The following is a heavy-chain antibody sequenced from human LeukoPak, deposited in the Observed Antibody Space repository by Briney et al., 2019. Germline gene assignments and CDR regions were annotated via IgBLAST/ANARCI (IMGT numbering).Heavy chain of an antibody. CDR3: ARVGGSGAYYAFDY. V-gene: IGHV1-2*02. D-gene: IGHD3-16*01. CDR2: INPNSGGT. J-gene: IGHJ4*02. CDR1: GYTFTGHY. Sequence: ASVKVSCKASGYTFTGHYIHWVRQAPGQGLEWMGGINPNSGGTSYAQKSQDRVTMTRDTSISTLYMDLSRLRSDDTAVYYCARVGGSGAYYAFDYWGQGSLVTVSS.